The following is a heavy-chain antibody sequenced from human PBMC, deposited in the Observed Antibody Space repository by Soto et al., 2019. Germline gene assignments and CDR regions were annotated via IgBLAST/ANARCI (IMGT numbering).Heavy chain of an antibody. CDR3: AKVLTSTTSPPDC. V-gene: IGHV3-30*18. D-gene: IGHD1-1*01. J-gene: IGHJ4*02. CDR1: GFTFSSYG. Sequence: GGSLRLSCAPSGFTFSSYGMHWVRQAPGKGLEWMAVISYDGSYTNHAESVKGRFTISRDNSKNTLYLQMDSLRVEDTAVYYCAKVLTSTTSPPDCWGKGTLVPVSS. CDR2: ISYDGSYT.